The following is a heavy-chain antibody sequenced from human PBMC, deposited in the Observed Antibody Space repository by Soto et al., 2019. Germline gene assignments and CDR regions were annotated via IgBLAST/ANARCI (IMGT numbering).Heavy chain of an antibody. CDR3: EKERAVDGFDY. J-gene: IGHJ4*02. CDR1: GFTFSSYA. Sequence: GGSLRLSCAASGFTFSSYAMRWVRQAPGKGLEWVSGISGSGGSTYYADSVKGRFTISRDNSKNTLYLQMNSLRAEDTAVYYCEKERAVDGFDYWGQGTLVTVSS. D-gene: IGHD6-19*01. V-gene: IGHV3-23*01. CDR2: ISGSGGST.